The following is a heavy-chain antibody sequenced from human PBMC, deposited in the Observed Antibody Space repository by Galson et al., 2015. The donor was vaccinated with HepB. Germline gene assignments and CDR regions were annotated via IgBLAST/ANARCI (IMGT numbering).Heavy chain of an antibody. Sequence: SLRLSCAASGFTFSSYAMHWVRQAPGKGLEYVSAISSNGGSTYYADSVKGRFTISRDNSKNTLYLQMSSLRAEDTAVYYCVKGIAAAGWDWFDPWGQGTLVTVSS. CDR1: GFTFSSYA. CDR2: ISSNGGST. V-gene: IGHV3-64D*06. D-gene: IGHD6-13*01. J-gene: IGHJ5*02. CDR3: VKGIAAAGWDWFDP.